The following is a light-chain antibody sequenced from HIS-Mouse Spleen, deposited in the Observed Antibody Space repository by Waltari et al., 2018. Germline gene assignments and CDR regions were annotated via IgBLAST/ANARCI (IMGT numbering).Light chain of an antibody. Sequence: SYELTQPPSVSVSPGQTASITYSGDKLGDKYACWYQQKPGQSPVLVIYQDSKRAAGIPGRLSGSNSGNTATLTISGTQAMDEADYYCQAWDSSTVVFGGGTKLTVL. CDR2: QDS. V-gene: IGLV3-1*01. J-gene: IGLJ2*01. CDR3: QAWDSSTVV. CDR1: KLGDKY.